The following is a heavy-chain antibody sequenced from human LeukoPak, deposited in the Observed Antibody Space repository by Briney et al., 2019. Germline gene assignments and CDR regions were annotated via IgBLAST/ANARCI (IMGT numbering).Heavy chain of an antibody. D-gene: IGHD3-10*01. CDR2: ISWNSGSI. CDR3: AKVQPLWFGALVGAFDI. V-gene: IGHV3-9*01. Sequence: GRSLRLSCAASGFTFDDYAMHWVRQAPGKGLEWVSGISWNSGSIGYADSVKGRFTISRDNAKNSLYLQMNSLRAEDTALYYCAKVQPLWFGALVGAFDIWGQGTMVTVSS. CDR1: GFTFDDYA. J-gene: IGHJ3*02.